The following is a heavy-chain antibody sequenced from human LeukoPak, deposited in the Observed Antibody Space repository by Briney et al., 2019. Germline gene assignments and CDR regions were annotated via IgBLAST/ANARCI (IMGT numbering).Heavy chain of an antibody. Sequence: SETLSLTCTVSGGSFSSSTYFWGWIRQPPGTGLEWIGSFNYVGNTYYNPSLKSRVTISVDTSMNQFSLKVNSVTAAETAVYYCARHTRPNFDCWGQGTLVSVSS. D-gene: IGHD1-26*01. CDR3: ARHTRPNFDC. CDR2: FNYVGNT. V-gene: IGHV4-39*01. J-gene: IGHJ4*02. CDR1: GGSFSSSTYF.